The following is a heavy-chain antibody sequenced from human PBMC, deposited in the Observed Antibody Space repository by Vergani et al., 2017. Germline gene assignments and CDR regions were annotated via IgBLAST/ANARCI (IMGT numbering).Heavy chain of an antibody. J-gene: IGHJ6*03. CDR3: AKDVVVVVAATKYDYYYYMDV. CDR1: GFTFRNYA. Sequence: EVQLVESGGDLVQPGRSLRLSCAASGFTFRNYAMSWVRQAPGKGLEWVSAISGSGGSTYYADSVKGRFTISRDNSKNTLYLQMNSLRAEDTAVYYCAKDVVVVVAATKYDYYYYMDVWGKGTTVTVSS. V-gene: IGHV3-23*04. CDR2: ISGSGGST. D-gene: IGHD2-15*01.